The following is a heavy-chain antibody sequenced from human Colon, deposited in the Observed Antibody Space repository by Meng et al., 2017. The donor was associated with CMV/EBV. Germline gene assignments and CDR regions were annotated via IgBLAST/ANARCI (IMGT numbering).Heavy chain of an antibody. CDR1: GYTFIGYY. V-gene: IGHV1-2*02. J-gene: IGHJ4*02. D-gene: IGHD3-10*01. CDR2: INPNSGAT. Sequence: ASVKVSCKTSGYTFIGYYVHWVRQAPGQGFEWMGWINPNSGATEYAQKFQGRVTMTRDTSLRIAHMEMSSLRSDDTATYYCARLGDRFFDLWGQGTLVTVSS. CDR3: ARLGDRFFDL.